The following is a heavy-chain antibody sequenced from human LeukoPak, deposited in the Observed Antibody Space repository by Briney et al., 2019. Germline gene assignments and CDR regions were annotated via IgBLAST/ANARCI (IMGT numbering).Heavy chain of an antibody. CDR2: INGDGSLK. CDR1: DFSFSNYW. D-gene: IGHD3-22*01. Sequence: GGSLRLSCAASDFSFSNYWMIWLRQAPGKGLEWVANINGDGSLKSYLDSVKGRFTISRDNAQNSLYLQMNSLRAEDTAVYYCARDRNYYDSSGYYDAFDIWGQGTMVTVSS. J-gene: IGHJ3*02. CDR3: ARDRNYYDSSGYYDAFDI. V-gene: IGHV3-7*01.